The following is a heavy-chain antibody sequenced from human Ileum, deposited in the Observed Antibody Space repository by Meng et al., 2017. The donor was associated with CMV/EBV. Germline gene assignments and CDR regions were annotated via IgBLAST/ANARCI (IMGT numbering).Heavy chain of an antibody. CDR3: ARDNVSTSTNRLDS. CDR1: GGSIDSSEYY. J-gene: IGHJ5*01. Sequence: SGGSIDSSEYYWDWIRQAPGKGLEWIGSIVYRGNTNYNPSLKSRVAISVDTSKNQFFLNLDSVTAADTAIYYCARDNVSTSTNRLDSWGQGTLVTVSS. V-gene: IGHV4-39*07. D-gene: IGHD3-16*01. CDR2: IVYRGNT.